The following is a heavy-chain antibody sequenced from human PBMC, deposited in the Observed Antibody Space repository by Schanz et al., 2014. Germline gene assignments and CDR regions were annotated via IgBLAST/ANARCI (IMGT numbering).Heavy chain of an antibody. CDR3: ARGFDFWDR. CDR2: ISTFRNEDT. J-gene: IGHJ4*02. V-gene: IGHV1-18*01. Sequence: QVQLVQSEAEVKKPGSSVKVSCKASGGTFSSYTISWMRQAPGQGPEFMGWISTFRNEDTNSAQRFQGRLTMTTDTSTSTAYMELRSLRSDDTAVYYCARGFDFWDRWGQGTLVIVSS. D-gene: IGHD3-3*01. CDR1: GGTFSSYT.